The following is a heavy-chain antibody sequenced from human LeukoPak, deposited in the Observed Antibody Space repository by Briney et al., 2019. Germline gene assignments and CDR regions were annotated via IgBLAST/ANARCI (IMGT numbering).Heavy chain of an antibody. CDR3: VRDNAYKFDY. J-gene: IGHJ4*02. CDR1: GFNVSNNY. V-gene: IGHV3-66*01. CDR2: IYSSANT. D-gene: IGHD5-24*01. Sequence: GGSLRLSCATSGFNVSNNYMSWVRQAPGKGLEWVSVIYSSANTYYADSVKGRFTISRDTSKNTVYLQMNSLRVEDTAVYYCVRDNAYKFDYWGQGTLVTVSS.